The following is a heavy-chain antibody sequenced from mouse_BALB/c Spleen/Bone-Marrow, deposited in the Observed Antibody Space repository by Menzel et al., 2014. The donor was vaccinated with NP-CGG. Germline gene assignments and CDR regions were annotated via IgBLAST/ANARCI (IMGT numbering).Heavy chain of an antibody. J-gene: IGHJ2*01. V-gene: IGHV7-3*02. CDR1: GFTYTDYY. Sequence: EVKLVESGGGLVQPGDSLRLSCATSGFTYTDYYMNWVRQPPGKALEWLGFIRNKANGYTTEYSASVKGRFTISRDNSQSILYLRMNTLRAEDSATYYCARDRGLTYFDYWGQGTTLTVSS. D-gene: IGHD2-4*01. CDR2: IRNKANGYTT. CDR3: ARDRGLTYFDY.